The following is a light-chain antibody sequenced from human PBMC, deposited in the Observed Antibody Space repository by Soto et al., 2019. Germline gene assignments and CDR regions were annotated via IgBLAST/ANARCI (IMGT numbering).Light chain of an antibody. Sequence: DMEMTQSPSSLSAFVGDRVTITCRASQSISNYLNWYQHKPGKVPKLLIYAASSLQSGVPTRFSGSGSGTVFTLTINSLQPEDFATYYCQQSYGTPLTFGGGTKIEIK. J-gene: IGKJ4*01. CDR3: QQSYGTPLT. V-gene: IGKV1-39*01. CDR1: QSISNY. CDR2: AAS.